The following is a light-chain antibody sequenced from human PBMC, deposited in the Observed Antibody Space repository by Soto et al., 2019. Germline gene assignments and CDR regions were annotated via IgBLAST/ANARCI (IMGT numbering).Light chain of an antibody. CDR3: SSYTSGSTGV. CDR1: SSDVGGYNY. V-gene: IGLV2-14*03. J-gene: IGLJ3*02. CDR2: DVS. Sequence: QSALTQPASVSGSPGQSITISCTGTSSDVGGYNYVSWYQQHPGKAPKLTIYDVSNRPSGVSNRFSGSKSGNTASLTISGLQAEDEADYYCSSYTSGSTGVFGGGTKLTVL.